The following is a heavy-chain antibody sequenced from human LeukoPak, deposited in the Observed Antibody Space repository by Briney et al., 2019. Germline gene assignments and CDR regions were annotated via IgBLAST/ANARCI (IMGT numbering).Heavy chain of an antibody. D-gene: IGHD4-17*01. CDR1: GYTFTGYY. CDR2: INPNSGGT. Sequence: GSVKVSCTASGYTFTGYYMHWVRQAPGQGLEWMGWINPNSGGTNYAQTFQGRFTMTRDNSISTAYMELSRLRSDDTAVYYCATDHAVTTSYYYYYYGIDVWGQGTTVTVSS. J-gene: IGHJ6*02. CDR3: ATDHAVTTSYYYYYYGIDV. V-gene: IGHV1-2*02.